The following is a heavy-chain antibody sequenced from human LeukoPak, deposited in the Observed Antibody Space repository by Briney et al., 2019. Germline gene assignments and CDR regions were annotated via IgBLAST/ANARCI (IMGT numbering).Heavy chain of an antibody. J-gene: IGHJ3*02. D-gene: IGHD1-26*01. CDR1: GGSISSYY. CDR3: ARGGSYLSAFDI. CDR2: IYYSGST. Sequence: SETLSLTCTVSGGSISSYYWSWIRQPPGKGLEWIGYIYYSGSTNYNPSLKSRVTISVDTSKNQFSLKLSSVTAADTAVYYCARGGSYLSAFDIWGQGTMVTVSS. V-gene: IGHV4-59*01.